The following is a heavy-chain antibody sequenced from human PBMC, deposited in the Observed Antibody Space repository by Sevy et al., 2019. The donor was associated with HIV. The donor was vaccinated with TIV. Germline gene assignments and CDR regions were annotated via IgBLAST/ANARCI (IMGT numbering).Heavy chain of an antibody. CDR2: IYPNGGDT. J-gene: IGHJ4*02. V-gene: IGHV1-2*02. CDR1: GYTFAAYY. CDR3: ARGKREEWLLYLDN. Sequence: ASVKVSCKTSGYTFAAYYIHWVRQAPGQGLEWLGWIYPNGGDTTYAQKFQGRVTVTISTSINTVYMELTRLGSDDTAVYYCARGKREEWLLYLDNWGPGTLVTVSS. D-gene: IGHD3-3*01.